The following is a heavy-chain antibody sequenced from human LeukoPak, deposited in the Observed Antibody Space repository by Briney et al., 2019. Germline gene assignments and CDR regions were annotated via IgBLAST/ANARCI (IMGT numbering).Heavy chain of an antibody. Sequence: GGSLRLSCAASGFTFSSYAMSWVRQAPGKGLEWVSAISGSGGSTYYADSVKGRFTISRDNSKNTLYLQMNSLRAEDTAVYYCAKDGPYDILLHYYYSMDVWGKGTTVTVSS. J-gene: IGHJ6*03. CDR2: ISGSGGST. V-gene: IGHV3-23*01. CDR1: GFTFSSYA. CDR3: AKDGPYDILLHYYYSMDV. D-gene: IGHD3-9*01.